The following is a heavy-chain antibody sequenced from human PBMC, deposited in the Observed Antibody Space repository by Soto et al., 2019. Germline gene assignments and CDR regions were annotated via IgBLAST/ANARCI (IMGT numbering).Heavy chain of an antibody. Sequence: GGSLRLSCAASGFTFSSYAMSWVRQAPGKGLEWVSAISGSGGSTYYADSVKGRFTISRDNSKNTLYLQMNSLRAEDTAVYYCAKQSGYYDSSGYYTWGQGTLVTVSS. V-gene: IGHV3-23*01. D-gene: IGHD3-22*01. CDR2: ISGSGGST. CDR1: GFTFSSYA. CDR3: AKQSGYYDSSGYYT. J-gene: IGHJ4*02.